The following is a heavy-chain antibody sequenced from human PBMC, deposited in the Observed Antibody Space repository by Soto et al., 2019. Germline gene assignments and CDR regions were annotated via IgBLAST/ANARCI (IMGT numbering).Heavy chain of an antibody. V-gene: IGHV4-59*01. D-gene: IGHD2-15*01. CDR1: GGSISSYY. CDR2: IYYSGST. Sequence: SETLSLTCTVSGGSISSYYWSWIRQPPGKGLEWIGYIYYSGSTNYNPSLRSRVTISVDTSKNQFSLKLSSVTAADTAVYYCARDMYCSGGACYLDYWGQGTLVTVSS. CDR3: ARDMYCSGGACYLDY. J-gene: IGHJ4*02.